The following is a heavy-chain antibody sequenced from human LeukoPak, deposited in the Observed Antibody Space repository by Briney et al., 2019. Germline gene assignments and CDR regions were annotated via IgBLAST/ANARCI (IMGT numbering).Heavy chain of an antibody. CDR1: GITFSRSA. CDR2: ISYDGTNK. D-gene: IGHD6-25*01. J-gene: IGHJ4*02. Sequence: GRSLRLSCAASGITFSRSAMHWVRQAPGKGLEWVAIISYDGTNKYYLDSVKGRFTISRDNAKNSLYLQMNSLRDEDTAVYYRARDFSPGQRFYFDYWGQGTLVTVSS. V-gene: IGHV3-30*04. CDR3: ARDFSPGQRFYFDY.